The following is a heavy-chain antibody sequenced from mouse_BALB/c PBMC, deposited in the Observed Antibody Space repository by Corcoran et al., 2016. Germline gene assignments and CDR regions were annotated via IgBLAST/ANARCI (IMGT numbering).Heavy chain of an antibody. CDR1: GFSLSTSGMG. J-gene: IGHJ1*01. CDR2: IYWDDDK. CDR3: ARRGYYGSSYWYFDV. V-gene: IGHV8-12*01. D-gene: IGHD1-1*01. Sequence: QVTLKESGPGILQPSQKLSLTCSFSGFSLSTSGMGVRWIRQPSGKGLEWLAHIYWDDDKRYKPSLKSRLTISKDTSRNQVFLKFTSVDTAVTATYYCARRGYYGSSYWYFDVWGAGTTVTVSS.